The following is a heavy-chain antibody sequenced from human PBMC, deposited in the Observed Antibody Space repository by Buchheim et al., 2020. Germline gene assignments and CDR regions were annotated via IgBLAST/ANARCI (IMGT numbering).Heavy chain of an antibody. J-gene: IGHJ6*03. CDR3: ARTPGQGNYYYFYIDV. CDR2: FDWDDDK. V-gene: IGHV2-70*04. CDR1: GFSLSTSGMR. Sequence: QVTLKESGPALVKPTQTLTLTCTFSGFSLSTSGMRVSWIRQPPGGALEWLARFDWDDDKFYTTSLETRLTISKDTSKTQAVLTMTDMDPVDTATYYCARTPGQGNYYYFYIDVWGKGTT.